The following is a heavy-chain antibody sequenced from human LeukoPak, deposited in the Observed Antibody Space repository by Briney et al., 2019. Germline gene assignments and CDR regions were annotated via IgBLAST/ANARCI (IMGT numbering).Heavy chain of an antibody. CDR2: IWYEGSNK. Sequence: GGSLRLSCAASGFTFSSYAMHWVRQAPGKGLEWVAVIWYEGSNKYYADSVKGRFTISRDNSKNTLYLQMNSLRAEDTAVYYCARDPPHDSSGYFAFDIWGQGTMVTVSS. V-gene: IGHV3-33*08. CDR3: ARDPPHDSSGYFAFDI. J-gene: IGHJ3*02. CDR1: GFTFSSYA. D-gene: IGHD3-22*01.